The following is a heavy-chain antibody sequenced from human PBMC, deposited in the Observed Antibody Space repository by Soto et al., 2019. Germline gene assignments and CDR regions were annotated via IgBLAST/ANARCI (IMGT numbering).Heavy chain of an antibody. D-gene: IGHD5-18*01. V-gene: IGHV4-31*01. CDR3: ARSLNGYAFDY. CDR2: VHNSGST. CDR1: GGSISSGSYF. Sequence: SETLSLTCTVSGGSISSGSYFWTWIRQHPGKGLEWIGYVHNSGSTFYTPSLKGQVTISLDTSRNLFSLNLSSVTAADTAVYYCARSLNGYAFDYWGQGALVTVSS. J-gene: IGHJ4*02.